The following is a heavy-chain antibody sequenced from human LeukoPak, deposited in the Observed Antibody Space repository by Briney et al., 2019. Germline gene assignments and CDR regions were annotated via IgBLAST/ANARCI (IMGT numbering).Heavy chain of an antibody. V-gene: IGHV3-48*03. CDR2: ISSSGSTI. D-gene: IGHD6-13*01. Sequence: GGSLRLSCAASGFTFSSYEMNWVRQAPGKGPEWVSYISSSGSTIYYADSVKGLFTISRDKAKNSLYLQMNSLRAEDTAVYYCARVYSSSSGKGMDVWGQGTTVTVSS. J-gene: IGHJ6*02. CDR1: GFTFSSYE. CDR3: ARVYSSSSGKGMDV.